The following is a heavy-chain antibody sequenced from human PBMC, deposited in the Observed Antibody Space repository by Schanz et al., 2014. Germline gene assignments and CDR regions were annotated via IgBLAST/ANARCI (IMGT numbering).Heavy chain of an antibody. V-gene: IGHV3-23*01. CDR3: AKYRGYYRVSGSYRELEY. J-gene: IGHJ4*02. Sequence: EVQLLESGGGLVQPGGSLRLSCLASGFAFSCYAMSWVRQAPGKGLEWVSAISGSGGSTYYADSVKGRFTISRDNSKNTLYLQMNSLRPEDTAVYYCAKYRGYYRVSGSYRELEYWGQGTLVTVSS. D-gene: IGHD3-10*01. CDR2: ISGSGGST. CDR1: GFAFSCYA.